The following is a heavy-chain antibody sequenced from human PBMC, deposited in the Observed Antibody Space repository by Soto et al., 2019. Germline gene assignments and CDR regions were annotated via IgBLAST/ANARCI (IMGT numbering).Heavy chain of an antibody. Sequence: SETLSLTXTVSGGSITYYYWSWIRQPPGKGLEWIGYMYYSGGTYYNPSLNSRVTISVDTSKNQFSLKLTSVTAADTAVYHCARGGYCKGSACRGAFFYFQYGMDVWGQGTTVTV. J-gene: IGHJ6*02. CDR1: GGSITYYY. CDR2: MYYSGGT. CDR3: ARGGYCKGSACRGAFFYFQYGMDV. V-gene: IGHV4-59*01. D-gene: IGHD3-3*02.